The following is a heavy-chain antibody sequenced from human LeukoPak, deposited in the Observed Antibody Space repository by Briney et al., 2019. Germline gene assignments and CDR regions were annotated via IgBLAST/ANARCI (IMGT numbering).Heavy chain of an antibody. D-gene: IGHD3-10*01. CDR3: ARRRRGGSGSYEGYYFDY. J-gene: IGHJ4*02. Sequence: PGGSLRLSCAASGFTFDDYGMSWVRHAPGEGREWVSGINWSGGSTGYADSVKGRFSIYRDNAKNSLYLQMNSLRAEGTALYHCARRRRGGSGSYEGYYFDYWGQGTLVTVSS. V-gene: IGHV3-20*01. CDR1: GFTFDDYG. CDR2: INWSGGST.